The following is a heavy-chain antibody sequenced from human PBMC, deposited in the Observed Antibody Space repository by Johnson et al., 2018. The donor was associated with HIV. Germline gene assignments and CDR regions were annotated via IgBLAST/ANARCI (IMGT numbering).Heavy chain of an antibody. CDR3: AKGGRFDAFDI. CDR1: GFTFSSYG. D-gene: IGHD3-16*01. Sequence: QVQLVESGGGVVQPGGSLRLSCAASGFTFSSYGMHWVRQAPGKGLEWVAFIHYDGSNKYYADSVKGRFTISRDNSKNTLYLQMNSLRAEDTAGYYCAKGGRFDAFDIWGQGTMVTVSS. V-gene: IGHV3-30*02. J-gene: IGHJ3*02. CDR2: IHYDGSNK.